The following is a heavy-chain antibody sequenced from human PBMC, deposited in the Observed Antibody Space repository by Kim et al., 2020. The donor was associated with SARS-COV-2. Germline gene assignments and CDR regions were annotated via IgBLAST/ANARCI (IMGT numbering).Heavy chain of an antibody. V-gene: IGHV3-11*06. CDR3: ARVGCSGGSCFERPVDY. J-gene: IGHJ4*02. CDR2: ISSSSSYT. D-gene: IGHD2-15*01. Sequence: GGSLRLSCAASGFTFSDYYMSWIRQAPGKGLEWVSYISSSSSYTNYADSVKGRFTISRDNAKNSLYLQMNSLRAEDTAVYYCARVGCSGGSCFERPVDYWGQGTLVTVSS. CDR1: GFTFSDYY.